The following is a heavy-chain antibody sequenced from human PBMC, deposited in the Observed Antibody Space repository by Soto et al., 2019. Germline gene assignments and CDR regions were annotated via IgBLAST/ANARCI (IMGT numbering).Heavy chain of an antibody. D-gene: IGHD3-10*01. CDR1: GGSISSGDYY. Sequence: QVQLQESGPGLVKPSQTLSLTCTVSGGSISSGDYYWNWIRQPPGKGLVGIGHLYYSGSTYYKPSLKSRITISRDTSKNQYSLKLSSVTAADTAVYYCAGQPTAGSYYDLGSYYYYYGMDVWGQGTTVTFSS. J-gene: IGHJ6*02. V-gene: IGHV4-30-4*01. CDR3: AGQPTAGSYYDLGSYYYYYGMDV. CDR2: LYYSGST.